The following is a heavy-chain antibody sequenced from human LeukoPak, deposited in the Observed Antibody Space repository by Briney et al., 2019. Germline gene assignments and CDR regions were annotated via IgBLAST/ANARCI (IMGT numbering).Heavy chain of an antibody. CDR1: GFTFSSYW. J-gene: IGHJ4*02. Sequence: GGSLRLSCAASGFTFSSYWMSWVRQAPGKGLEWVANINQDRSEKYYADSVKGRFTISRDNAKNSLYLQMNSLRAEDTAVYYCARRRYSGSSQHFDYWGQGTLVTVSS. D-gene: IGHD1-26*01. CDR3: ARRRYSGSSQHFDY. V-gene: IGHV3-7*01. CDR2: INQDRSEK.